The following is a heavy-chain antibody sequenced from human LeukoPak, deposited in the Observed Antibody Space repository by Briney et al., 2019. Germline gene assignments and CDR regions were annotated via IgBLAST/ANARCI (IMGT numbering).Heavy chain of an antibody. D-gene: IGHD2-15*01. CDR3: ATDGSDCSGGSCYSYGMDV. Sequence: GASVKVSCEVSGYTLTELSMHWVRQAPGKGLEWMGGFDPEDGETIYAQKFQGRVTMTEDTSTDTAYMELSSLRSEDTAVYYCATDGSDCSGGSCYSYGMDVWGKGTTVTVSS. V-gene: IGHV1-24*01. CDR2: FDPEDGET. CDR1: GYTLTELS. J-gene: IGHJ6*04.